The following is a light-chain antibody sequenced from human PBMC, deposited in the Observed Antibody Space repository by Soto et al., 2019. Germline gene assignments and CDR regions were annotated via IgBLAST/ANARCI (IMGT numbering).Light chain of an antibody. J-gene: IGKJ2*01. CDR1: QTISRN. V-gene: IGKV1-39*01. CDR2: VAS. CDR3: QQSYSLPYT. Sequence: DIQLTQSPSSLSASVGDRVTITCRASQTISRNLNWYQQKPGEAPKLLMYVASSLQGGVPSRFSGSESGTDYTLTISSLQPDDFATYYCQQSYSLPYTFGQGTKLEIK.